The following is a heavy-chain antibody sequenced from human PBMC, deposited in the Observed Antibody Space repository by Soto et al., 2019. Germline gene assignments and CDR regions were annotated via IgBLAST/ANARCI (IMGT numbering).Heavy chain of an antibody. Sequence: ASVKVSCKASGGTFSSYAISWVRQAPGQGLEWMGGIIPIFGTANYAQKFQGRVTITADESTSTAYMELSSLRSEDTAVYYCARDPSRGDYYYYGMDVWGQGTTVTVSS. CDR2: IIPIFGTA. CDR3: ARDPSRGDYYYYGMDV. J-gene: IGHJ6*02. CDR1: GGTFSSYA. V-gene: IGHV1-69*13. D-gene: IGHD6-25*01.